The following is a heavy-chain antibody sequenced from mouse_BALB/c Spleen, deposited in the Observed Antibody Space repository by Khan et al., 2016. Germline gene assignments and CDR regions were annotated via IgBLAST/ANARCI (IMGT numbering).Heavy chain of an antibody. CDR2: ISSGSGNI. D-gene: IGHD3-3*01. J-gene: IGHJ2*01. CDR1: GFAFSSYD. V-gene: IGHV5-12-1*01. Sequence: EVELVESGGGLVKPGGSLKLSCAAAGFAFSSYDMSWVRQTPDKRLEWVAYISSGSGNIYYPDTVKGRFTVSRDNAKNTLYLQMSSLKSEDTAMXYCARPRIPPYYFDYWGQGTTLTVSS. CDR3: ARPRIPPYYFDY.